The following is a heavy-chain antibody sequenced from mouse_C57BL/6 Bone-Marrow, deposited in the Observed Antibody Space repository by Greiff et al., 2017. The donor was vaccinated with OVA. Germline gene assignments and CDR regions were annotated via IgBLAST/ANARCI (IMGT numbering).Heavy chain of an antibody. Sequence: VQLQQPGAELVKPGASVKLSCKASGYTFTSYWMQWVKQRPGQGLEWIGEIDPSDSYTNYTQKFKGKATLTVDTSSSTAYMQLSSLTSEDSAVYYCASLGLFDYWGQGTTLTVSS. J-gene: IGHJ2*01. D-gene: IGHD4-1*01. CDR3: ASLGLFDY. CDR2: IDPSDSYT. V-gene: IGHV1-50*01. CDR1: GYTFTSYW.